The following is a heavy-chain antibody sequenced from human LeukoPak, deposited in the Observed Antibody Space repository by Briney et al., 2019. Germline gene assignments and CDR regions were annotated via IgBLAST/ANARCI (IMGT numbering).Heavy chain of an antibody. CDR3: ARDLATVLTPYFDY. J-gene: IGHJ4*02. CDR1: GYTFNGYY. V-gene: IGHV1-2*02. D-gene: IGHD4-23*01. CDR2: INSNSGGT. Sequence: GASVKVSCKASGYTFNGYYIHWVRQAPGQGLEWMGWINSNSGGTNYAQKFQDRVTMTRDTSISTVYMELSSLRSDDTALYHCARDLATVLTPYFDYWGQGTLVTVSS.